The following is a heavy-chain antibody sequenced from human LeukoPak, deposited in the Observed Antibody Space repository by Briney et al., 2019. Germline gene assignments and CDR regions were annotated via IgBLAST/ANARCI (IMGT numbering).Heavy chain of an antibody. J-gene: IGHJ4*02. Sequence: GGSLRLSCAASGFTFSSYGMHWVRQAPGKGLEWVAFIRYDGSNKYYVDSVKGRFTISRDNSKNTLYLQMNSLRAEDTAVYYCAKDEDSSSWYWSSGWYYFDYWGQGTLVTVSS. CDR2: IRYDGSNK. D-gene: IGHD6-13*01. CDR3: AKDEDSSSWYWSSGWYYFDY. CDR1: GFTFSSYG. V-gene: IGHV3-30*02.